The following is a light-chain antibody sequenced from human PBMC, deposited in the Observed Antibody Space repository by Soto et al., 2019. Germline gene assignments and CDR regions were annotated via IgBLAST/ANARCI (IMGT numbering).Light chain of an antibody. J-gene: IGKJ4*01. Sequence: EVVLSGYRIIPSLSPGERATLSCRASQTVSNNYLAWYQQKPGQAPRLLIYDASSRATGIPDRLSGGGSGTDFTLTISRLEPEDFAVYYCQEFTSYPLTFGGRTKVDIK. V-gene: IGKV3-20*01. CDR1: QTVSNNY. CDR2: DAS. CDR3: QEFTSYPLT.